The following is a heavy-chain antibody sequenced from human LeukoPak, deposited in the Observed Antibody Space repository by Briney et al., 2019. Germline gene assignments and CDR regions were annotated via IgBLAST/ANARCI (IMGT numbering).Heavy chain of an antibody. D-gene: IGHD7-27*01. CDR3: ARGPPNWGYDY. CDR2: MSPNSGDT. Sequence: ASVKVSCKASGYTFTSYDFNWVRQATGQRPEWMGWMSPNSGDTGYAQKFQDRVTMTRNTSISTAYMELSSLRSDDTAVYYCARGPPNWGYDYWGPGTLVTVSS. CDR1: GYTFTSYD. J-gene: IGHJ4*02. V-gene: IGHV1-8*02.